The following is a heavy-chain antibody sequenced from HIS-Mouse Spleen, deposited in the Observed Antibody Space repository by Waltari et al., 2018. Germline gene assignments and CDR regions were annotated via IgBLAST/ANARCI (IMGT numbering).Heavy chain of an antibody. Sequence: QAQLQESGPGLVKPSETLSLTCTVSGYSISSGYYWGWIRQPPGKGLEWIGSIHDSGRTSSTPSLKGRVTISVDTSKNQFSLKLSSVTAADTAVYYCARDPGYSSSSNAFDIWGQGTMVTVSS. V-gene: IGHV4-38-2*02. D-gene: IGHD6-6*01. CDR3: ARDPGYSSSSNAFDI. CDR2: IHDSGRT. CDR1: GYSISSGYY. J-gene: IGHJ3*02.